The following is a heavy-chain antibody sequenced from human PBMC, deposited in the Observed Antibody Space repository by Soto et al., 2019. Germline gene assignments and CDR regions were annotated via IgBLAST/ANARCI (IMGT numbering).Heavy chain of an antibody. CDR3: ARNWFDP. J-gene: IGHJ5*02. Sequence: KSSETLSLTCAVYGGSFSGYYWSWIRQPPGKGLEWIGEINHSGSTNYNPSLKSRVTISVDTSKNQFSLKLSSVTAADTAVYYCARNWFDPWGQGTLVTVSS. CDR2: INHSGST. V-gene: IGHV4-34*01. CDR1: GGSFSGYY.